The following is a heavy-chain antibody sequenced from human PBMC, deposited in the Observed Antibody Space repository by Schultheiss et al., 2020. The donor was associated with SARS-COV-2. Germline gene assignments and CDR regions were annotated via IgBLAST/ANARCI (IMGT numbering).Heavy chain of an antibody. D-gene: IGHD1-26*01. CDR2: ISYDGSNK. J-gene: IGHJ3*02. CDR1: GFTFSGSA. CDR3: ARVRSYAFDI. V-gene: IGHV3-30*04. Sequence: GGSLRLSCAASGFTFSGSAMHWVRQAPGKGLEWVAVISYDGSNKYYADSVKGRFTISRDNAKNSLYLQMNSLRAEDTAVYYCARVRSYAFDIWGQGTMVTVSS.